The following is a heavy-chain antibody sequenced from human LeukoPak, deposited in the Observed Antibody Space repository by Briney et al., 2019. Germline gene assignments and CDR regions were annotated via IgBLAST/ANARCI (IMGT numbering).Heavy chain of an antibody. V-gene: IGHV3-48*04. CDR2: ISSSGSTI. CDR3: ASESITMVRGVIHYYGMDV. Sequence: PGGSLRLSCAAPGFTFSSYGMHWVRQAPGKGLEWVSYISSSGSTIYYADSVKGRFTISRDNAKNSLYLQMNSLRAEDTAVYYCASESITMVRGVIHYYGMDVWGQGTTVTVSS. D-gene: IGHD3-10*01. J-gene: IGHJ6*02. CDR1: GFTFSSYG.